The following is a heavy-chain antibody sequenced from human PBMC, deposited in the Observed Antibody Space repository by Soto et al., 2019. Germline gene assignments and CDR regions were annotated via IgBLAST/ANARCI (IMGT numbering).Heavy chain of an antibody. V-gene: IGHV4-34*01. Sequence: PSETLSLTCTVSGGSTSSYYWSWIRQPPGKGLEWIGEINHSGSTNYNPSLKSRVTISVDTSKNQISLKLSSVTAADTAVYYCARSVWAAVAPPSAFDYWGRGTLVTVSS. CDR2: INHSGST. CDR1: GGSTSSYY. D-gene: IGHD6-19*01. CDR3: ARSVWAAVAPPSAFDY. J-gene: IGHJ4*02.